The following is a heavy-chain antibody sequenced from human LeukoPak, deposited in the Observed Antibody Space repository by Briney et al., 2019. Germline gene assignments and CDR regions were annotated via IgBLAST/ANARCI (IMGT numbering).Heavy chain of an antibody. J-gene: IGHJ4*02. CDR3: AKDMVRGVIQSAFDF. Sequence: PGGSLRLSCAASGFTFSSYAMSWVRQAPGKGLEWVSTISGSGDSTHYADSVNGRFTISRDSSKNTLHLQMNSLRVEDTAVYYCAKDMVRGVIQSAFDFWGQGTLVTVSS. V-gene: IGHV3-23*01. CDR1: GFTFSSYA. D-gene: IGHD3-10*01. CDR2: ISGSGDST.